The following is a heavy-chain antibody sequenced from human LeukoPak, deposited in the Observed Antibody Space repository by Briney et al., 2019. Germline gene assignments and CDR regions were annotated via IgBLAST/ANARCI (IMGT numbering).Heavy chain of an antibody. CDR1: GFIFRNYA. Sequence: GGSLRLSCVASGFIFRNYAMSLDRQAPGEGLEWVSGISDNGGGTYYADSLKGRFTISRDNSKNMLYLQMNSLRAEDTAVYYCAKDGLYSYGLAPIDYWGQGTLVTVSS. CDR2: ISDNGGGT. J-gene: IGHJ4*02. CDR3: AKDGLYSYGLAPIDY. D-gene: IGHD5-18*01. V-gene: IGHV3-23*01.